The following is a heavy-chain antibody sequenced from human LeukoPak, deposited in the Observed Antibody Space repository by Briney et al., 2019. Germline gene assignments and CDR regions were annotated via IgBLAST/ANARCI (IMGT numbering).Heavy chain of an antibody. CDR3: TTLGGR. V-gene: IGHV3-15*05. Sequence: PGGSLRLSCAASGFTFSSYWMSWLRQAPGQGLEWVGRVKSKAYGGTTDYAAPVKGRFAVSRDDSRNMAFLQMNSLKTEDTAVYYCTTLGGRWGQGTLVTVSS. CDR1: GFTFSSYW. D-gene: IGHD3-16*01. CDR2: VKSKAYGGTT. J-gene: IGHJ4*02.